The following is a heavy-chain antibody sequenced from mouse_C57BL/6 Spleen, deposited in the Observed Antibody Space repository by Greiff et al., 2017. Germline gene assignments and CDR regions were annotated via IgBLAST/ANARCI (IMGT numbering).Heavy chain of an antibody. Sequence: QVQLQESGPSLGAPSQSLSITCTLSGFSLPSYGVSWVRRPPGTGLVWLGVVWGDGRPNYHSALISRRRISKDNSKSQVYLKLNSLQTEDTATYDCAKPGGYGNYSEYWGRVATPTASS. D-gene: IGHD2-1*01. CDR1: GFSLPSYG. V-gene: IGHV2-3*01. J-gene: IGHJ2*01. CDR3: AKPGGYGNYSEY. CDR2: VWGDGRP.